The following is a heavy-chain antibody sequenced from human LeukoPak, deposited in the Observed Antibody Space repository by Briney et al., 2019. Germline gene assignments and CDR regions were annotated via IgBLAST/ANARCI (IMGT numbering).Heavy chain of an antibody. V-gene: IGHV3-49*04. D-gene: IGHD5-24*01. CDR3: TRNRSPTRRDGYY. Sequence: PGRSLRLSCTPSGFTFGDYAMTWVRQAPGKGLEWLGFIRGKAYGATTEYAASVKGRFTISRDDSKSIAYLQMNSLKTDDTAVYYCTRNRSPTRRDGYYWGQGTLVTISS. J-gene: IGHJ4*02. CDR1: GFTFGDYA. CDR2: IRGKAYGATT.